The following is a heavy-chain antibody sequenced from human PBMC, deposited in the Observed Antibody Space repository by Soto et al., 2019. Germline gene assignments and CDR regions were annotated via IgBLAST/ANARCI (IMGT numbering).Heavy chain of an antibody. V-gene: IGHV3-30-3*01. D-gene: IGHD3-10*01. CDR2: LSHDGSNE. CDR3: ARGDGPGSYLVDY. CDR1: GFTLNDYA. Sequence: QVQLVESGGGVVQPGRSLSLSCAASGFTLNDYAMHWVRQTPGKGLEWVAVLSHDGSNEQYADSVKGRFTISRDHSKNTLYLQMNALRTEDTAVFYCARGDGPGSYLVDYWGQGTLVTVAT. J-gene: IGHJ4*02.